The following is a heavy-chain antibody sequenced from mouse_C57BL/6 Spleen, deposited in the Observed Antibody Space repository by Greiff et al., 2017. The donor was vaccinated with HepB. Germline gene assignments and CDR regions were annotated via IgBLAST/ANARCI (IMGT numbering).Heavy chain of an antibody. J-gene: IGHJ3*01. CDR3: ARGCSFEY. Sequence: QVQLQQSGAELARPGASVKMSCKASGYTFTTYTMHWVKQRPGQGLEWIGYINPSSGNTKYNQKFKDKSTLTADKSSSTAYMQMSSLTSVDSAVYHGARGCSFEYWGQGTLVTVSA. CDR1: GYTFTTYT. V-gene: IGHV1-4*01. CDR2: INPSSGNT.